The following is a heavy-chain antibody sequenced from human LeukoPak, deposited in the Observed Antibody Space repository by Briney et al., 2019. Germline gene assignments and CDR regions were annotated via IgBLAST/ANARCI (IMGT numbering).Heavy chain of an antibody. CDR1: GFLFRNYN. J-gene: IGHJ4*02. V-gene: IGHV3-48*01. D-gene: IGHD3-10*01. Sequence: HAGGSLRLSCATSGFLFRNYNMNWVRQAPGKGLEWVSYISSSSSTIYYADSVKGRFTISRDNAKNSLYLQMNSLRAEDTAVYYCATGMDGDYYGSGTMYYFDYWGQGTLVTVSS. CDR2: ISSSSSTI. CDR3: ATGMDGDYYGSGTMYYFDY.